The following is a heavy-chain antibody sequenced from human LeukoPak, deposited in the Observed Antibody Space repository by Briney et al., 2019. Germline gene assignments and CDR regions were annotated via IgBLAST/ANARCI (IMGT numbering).Heavy chain of an antibody. CDR2: IHHSGST. CDR1: GGSISSSNW. CDR3: ARWIPAAAFDY. Sequence: SETLSLTCAVSGGSISSSNWWSWVRQPPGKGLEGIGEIHHSGSTSYNPSLKSRVTISVDKSKNQFSLKLSSVTAADTAVYYCARWIPAAAFDYWGQGTLVTVSS. J-gene: IGHJ4*02. D-gene: IGHD2-2*01. V-gene: IGHV4-4*02.